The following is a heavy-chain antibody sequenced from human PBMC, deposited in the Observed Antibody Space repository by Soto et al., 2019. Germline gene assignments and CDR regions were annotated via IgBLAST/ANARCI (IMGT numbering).Heavy chain of an antibody. Sequence: LRLSCAASGFTFSSYAMSWVRQAPGKGLEWVSAISGSGGSTYYADSVKGWFTISRDNSKNTLYLQMNSLRAEDTAVYYCAKENYDFWSGYPQYYFDYWGQGTLVTVSS. J-gene: IGHJ4*02. CDR1: GFTFSSYA. CDR2: ISGSGGST. CDR3: AKENYDFWSGYPQYYFDY. D-gene: IGHD3-3*01. V-gene: IGHV3-23*01.